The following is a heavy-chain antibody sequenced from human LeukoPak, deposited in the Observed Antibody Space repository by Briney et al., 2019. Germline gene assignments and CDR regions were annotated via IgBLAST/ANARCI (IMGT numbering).Heavy chain of an antibody. D-gene: IGHD3-10*01. V-gene: IGHV1-2*02. Sequence: ASVKVSCKASGYTFTSYYMHWVRQAPGQGLEWMGWINPNSGATNYVQKFQGRVTMTRDTSISTVYMELSRLKSDDTAVYYCARDNYGSGNYFGYWGQGTLVTISS. J-gene: IGHJ4*02. CDR1: GYTFTSYY. CDR3: ARDNYGSGNYFGY. CDR2: INPNSGAT.